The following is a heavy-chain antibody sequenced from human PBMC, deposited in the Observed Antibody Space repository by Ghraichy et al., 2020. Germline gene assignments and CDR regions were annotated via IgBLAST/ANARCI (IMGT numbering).Heavy chain of an antibody. J-gene: IGHJ4*02. Sequence: SETLSLTCAVYGGSFSGYYWSWIRQPPGKGLEWIGEINHSGSTNYNPSLKSRVTISVDTSKNQFSLKLSSVTAADTAVYYCARRREGYCSSTSCYWTTFPFDYWGQGTLVTVSS. CDR3: ARRREGYCSSTSCYWTTFPFDY. V-gene: IGHV4-34*01. CDR1: GGSFSGYY. D-gene: IGHD2-2*01. CDR2: INHSGST.